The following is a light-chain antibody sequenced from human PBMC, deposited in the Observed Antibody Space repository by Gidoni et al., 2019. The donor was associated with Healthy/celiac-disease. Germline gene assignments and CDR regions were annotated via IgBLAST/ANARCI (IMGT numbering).Light chain of an antibody. J-gene: IGKJ4*01. V-gene: IGKV1-5*03. CDR3: QQYNSYPLT. CDR1: QSISSW. Sequence: DLQMTQSPSTLSASVGDRVTITCLASQSISSWLAWYQQKPGKAPNLLIYKASSLESGVPSRFSGSGSGTEFTLTISSLQPDDFATYYCQQYNSYPLTCGGGTKVEIK. CDR2: KAS.